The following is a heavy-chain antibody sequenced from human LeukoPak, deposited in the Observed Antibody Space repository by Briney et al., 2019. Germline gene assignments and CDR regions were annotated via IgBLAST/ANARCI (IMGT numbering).Heavy chain of an antibody. D-gene: IGHD5-18*01. CDR3: ARDAVDKRMVGYSDY. CDR1: GFTFSSYW. V-gene: IGHV3-7*01. Sequence: PGGSLRLSCAASGFTFSSYWMSWVRQAPGKGLEWVANIKQDGSEKNYVDSVKGRFTISRDNAKNSLYLQMNSLRAEDTAVYYCARDAVDKRMVGYSDYWGQGTLVTVSS. CDR2: IKQDGSEK. J-gene: IGHJ4*02.